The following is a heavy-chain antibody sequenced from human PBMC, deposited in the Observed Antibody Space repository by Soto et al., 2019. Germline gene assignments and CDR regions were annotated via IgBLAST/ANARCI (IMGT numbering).Heavy chain of an antibody. Sequence: QVQLVKSGGGVVQPGRSLRLSCAASGFTFSSYAMHWVRQAPGKGLEWVAVISYDGSNKYYADSVKGRFTISRDNYKNTLYLQMNSLTAEDTALYYCARGGSSPTYYHYYGMDFWGQGTTVTVSS. V-gene: IGHV3-30-3*01. CDR1: GFTFSSYA. CDR2: ISYDGSNK. CDR3: ARGGSSPTYYHYYGMDF. J-gene: IGHJ6*02. D-gene: IGHD2-2*01.